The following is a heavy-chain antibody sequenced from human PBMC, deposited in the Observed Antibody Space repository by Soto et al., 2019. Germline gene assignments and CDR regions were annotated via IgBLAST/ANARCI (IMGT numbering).Heavy chain of an antibody. V-gene: IGHV3-23*01. J-gene: IGHJ4*02. CDR2: ISGSGGST. CDR1: GFTFSSYA. D-gene: IGHD2-2*02. Sequence: EVQLLESGGGLVQPGGSLRLSCAASGFTFSSYAMSWVRQAPGKGLEWVSAISGSGGSTYYADSVKGRFTISRDNSKNTLYLQMNSLRAEDTAVYYCAKGGGYCSSTSCYTYYFDYWGQGTLVTVSS. CDR3: AKGGGYCSSTSCYTYYFDY.